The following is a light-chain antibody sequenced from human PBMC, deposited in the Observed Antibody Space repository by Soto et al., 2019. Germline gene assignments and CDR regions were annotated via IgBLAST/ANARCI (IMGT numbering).Light chain of an antibody. CDR2: DAY. CDR1: QSIRSW. CDR3: QQYNSQEV. V-gene: IGKV1-5*01. J-gene: IGKJ1*01. Sequence: IQMSQSPAVVSRYQGGCQNIGSRASQSIRSWLAWYQQKPGKAPKLLIYDAYSLESGVPSRFSVSGSGTEFTLTISSLQRDDFATYYCQQYNSQEVFGQGTKVDIK.